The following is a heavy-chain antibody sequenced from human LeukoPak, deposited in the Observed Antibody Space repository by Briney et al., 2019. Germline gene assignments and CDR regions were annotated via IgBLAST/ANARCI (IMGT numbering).Heavy chain of an antibody. CDR2: INPNSGAT. Sequence: ASVKVSCKASGYTFTDYYIHWVRQAPGQGLEGMAWINPNSGATNYAQNLQGRVTVTRDTSISTAFMELTRLTSDDTAVYYCARVVSGGVIWAYWGQGTLVTVSS. V-gene: IGHV1-2*02. CDR3: ARVVSGGVIWAY. D-gene: IGHD3-16*01. CDR1: GYTFTDYY. J-gene: IGHJ4*02.